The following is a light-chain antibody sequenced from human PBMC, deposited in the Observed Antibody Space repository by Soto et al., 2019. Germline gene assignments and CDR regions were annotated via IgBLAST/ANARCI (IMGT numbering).Light chain of an antibody. CDR2: AAS. Sequence: AIRMTQSPSSFSASTGDRVTITCRASQGISSYLAWYQQKQGKAPKLLIYAASTSQSGVPSRFSGSGSGTDFTLTISCLQSEDFATYYCQQYYSYPRTFGQGTK. V-gene: IGKV1-8*01. J-gene: IGKJ1*01. CDR1: QGISSY. CDR3: QQYYSYPRT.